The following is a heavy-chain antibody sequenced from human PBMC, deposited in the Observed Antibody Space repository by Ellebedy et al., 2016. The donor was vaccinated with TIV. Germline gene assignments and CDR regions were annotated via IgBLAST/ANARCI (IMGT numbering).Heavy chain of an antibody. D-gene: IGHD4-23*01. CDR1: GYTLTGYY. Sequence: ASVKVSCKASGYTLTGYYMHWVRQAPGQGLEWMGWINPNSGGTNYAQKFQGRVTLTRDTSTSTAYMELSSLRSDDTAVYYCARGPYGGISVWYFDVWGRGTLVTVSS. J-gene: IGHJ2*01. V-gene: IGHV1-2*02. CDR2: INPNSGGT. CDR3: ARGPYGGISVWYFDV.